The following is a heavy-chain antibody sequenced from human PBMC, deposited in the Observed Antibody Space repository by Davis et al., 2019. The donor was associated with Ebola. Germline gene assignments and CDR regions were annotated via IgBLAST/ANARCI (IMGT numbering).Heavy chain of an antibody. J-gene: IGHJ5*02. V-gene: IGHV3-23*01. Sequence: GGSLRLSCAASGFTFSSYAMSWVRQAPGKGLEWVSAISGSGGSTYYADSVKGRFTISRDNSKNTLYLQMNSLRAEDTAVYYCAKQGCGGDCYSVAPWFDPWGQGTLVTVSS. CDR2: ISGSGGST. CDR3: AKQGCGGDCYSVAPWFDP. D-gene: IGHD2-21*01. CDR1: GFTFSSYA.